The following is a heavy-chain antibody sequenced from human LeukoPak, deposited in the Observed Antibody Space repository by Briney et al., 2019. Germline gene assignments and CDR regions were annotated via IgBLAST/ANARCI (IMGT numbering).Heavy chain of an antibody. J-gene: IGHJ4*02. Sequence: ASVKVSCKASGGTFSSYAISWVRQAPGQGLEWMGRIIPILGIANYAQKFQGRVTITADKSTSTAYMELSSLRSEDTAVYYCARSPPLYDSSGYCFDYWGQGTLVTVSS. D-gene: IGHD3-22*01. CDR3: ARSPPLYDSSGYCFDY. CDR2: IIPILGIA. CDR1: GGTFSSYA. V-gene: IGHV1-69*04.